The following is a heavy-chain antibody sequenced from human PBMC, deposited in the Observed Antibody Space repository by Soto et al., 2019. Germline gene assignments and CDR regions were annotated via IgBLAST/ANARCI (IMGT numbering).Heavy chain of an antibody. Sequence: EVQLVESGGGLVKPGGSLRLSCAASGFTFSNAWMSWVRQAPGKGLEWVGRIKSKTDGGTTDYAAPVKGRFTISRDDSKNTLYLRMNSLKTEDTAVYYCTTESLSSGWFDYWGQGTLVTVSS. D-gene: IGHD6-19*01. CDR1: GFTFSNAW. CDR2: IKSKTDGGTT. J-gene: IGHJ4*02. CDR3: TTESLSSGWFDY. V-gene: IGHV3-15*01.